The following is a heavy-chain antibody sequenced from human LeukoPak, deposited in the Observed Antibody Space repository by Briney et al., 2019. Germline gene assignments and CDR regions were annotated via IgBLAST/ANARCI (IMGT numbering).Heavy chain of an antibody. CDR1: EFTFSSYR. J-gene: IGHJ3*02. D-gene: IGHD3-3*02. Sequence: PGGSLRLSCAASEFTFSSYRMNWVRQAPGKGLEWISYISSSSTAIYSADSVKGRFTISRDNAKNSLSLQMNSLRDEDTAVYYCARDHLYAFDIWGQGTTVTVSS. CDR2: ISSSSTAI. CDR3: ARDHLYAFDI. V-gene: IGHV3-48*02.